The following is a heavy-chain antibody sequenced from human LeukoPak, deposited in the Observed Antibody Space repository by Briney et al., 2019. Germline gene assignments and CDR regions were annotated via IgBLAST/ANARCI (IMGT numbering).Heavy chain of an antibody. CDR3: ARLGGWFGIDP. CDR2: IYYSGST. J-gene: IGHJ5*02. V-gene: IGHV4-59*08. D-gene: IGHD3-10*01. CDR1: GGSISSYY. Sequence: SETLSLTCTVPGGSISSYYWSWIRQPPGKGLEWIGYIYYSGSTNYNPSLKSRVTISVDTSKNQFSLKLSSVTAADTAVYYCARLGGWFGIDPWGQGTLVTVSS.